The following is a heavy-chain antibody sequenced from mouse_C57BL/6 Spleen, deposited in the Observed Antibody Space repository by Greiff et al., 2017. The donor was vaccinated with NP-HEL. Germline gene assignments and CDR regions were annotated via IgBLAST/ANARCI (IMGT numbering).Heavy chain of an antibody. CDR3: ARWAYYSNYGYAMDY. D-gene: IGHD2-5*01. CDR2: ISYDGSN. CDR1: GYSITSGYY. V-gene: IGHV3-6*01. Sequence: EVKLMESGPGLVKPSQSLSLTCSVTGYSITSGYYWNWIRQFPGNKLEWMGYISYDGSNNYNPSLKNRISITRDTSKNQFFLKLNSVTTEDTATYYCARWAYYSNYGYAMDYWGQGTSVTVSS. J-gene: IGHJ4*01.